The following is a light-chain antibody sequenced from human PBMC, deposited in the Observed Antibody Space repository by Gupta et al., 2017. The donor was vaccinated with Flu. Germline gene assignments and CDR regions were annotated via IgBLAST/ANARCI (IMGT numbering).Light chain of an antibody. J-gene: IGKJ1*01. CDR2: AAS. CDR1: QGIRND. Sequence: PHPLSVSVGDRVTITSRATQGIRNDFGWYQQKPGKAPKLLTYAASRLKSGVPSRFSGSGSGTDFTLTISSLQPEDFANYYCPQEDNYPKTFGQGTKVEIK. CDR3: PQEDNYPKT. V-gene: IGKV1-6*01.